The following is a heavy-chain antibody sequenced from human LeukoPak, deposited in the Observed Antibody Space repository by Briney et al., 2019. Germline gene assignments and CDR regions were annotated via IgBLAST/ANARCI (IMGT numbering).Heavy chain of an antibody. J-gene: IGHJ4*02. CDR1: GGTFSSYA. Sequence: ASVKVSCKASGGTFSSYAISWVRQAPGQGLEWMGGIIPIFGTANYAQKFQGRVTITADESTSTAYMELSSLRSEDTAVYYCARENLRLGELLSFDYWGQGTLVTVSS. V-gene: IGHV1-69*13. D-gene: IGHD3-10*01. CDR2: IIPIFGTA. CDR3: ARENLRLGELLSFDY.